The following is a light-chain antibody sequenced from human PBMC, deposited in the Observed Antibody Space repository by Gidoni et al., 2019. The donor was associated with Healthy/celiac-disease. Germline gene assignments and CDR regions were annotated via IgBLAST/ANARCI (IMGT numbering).Light chain of an antibody. J-gene: IGLJ2*01. V-gene: IGLV3-21*04. CDR2: YDS. CDR3: QVWDSSSDHPVV. CDR1: NIGSKS. Sequence: SYVLTQPPSVHVAPRKPASITCGGNNIGSKSVHWYQQKPGQAPVMVIYYDSDRPSGIPERFSGSNAGNTATLTISRVEAGDEADYYCQVWDSSSDHPVVFGGGTKLTVL.